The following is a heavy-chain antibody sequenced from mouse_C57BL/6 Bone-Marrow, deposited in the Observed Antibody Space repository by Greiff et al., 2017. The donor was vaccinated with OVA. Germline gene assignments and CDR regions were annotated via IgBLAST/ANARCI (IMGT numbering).Heavy chain of an antibody. Sequence: QVQLQQPGAELVKPGASVKLSCKASGYTFTSYWMQWVKQRPGQGLEWIGEIDPSASYTNYNQKFKGKATLTVDTSSSTAYMQLSSLTSEDSAVYYCARRGHYYGSSLYYAMDYWGQGTSVTVSS. CDR1: GYTFTSYW. D-gene: IGHD1-1*01. CDR3: ARRGHYYGSSLYYAMDY. J-gene: IGHJ4*01. CDR2: IDPSASYT. V-gene: IGHV1-50*01.